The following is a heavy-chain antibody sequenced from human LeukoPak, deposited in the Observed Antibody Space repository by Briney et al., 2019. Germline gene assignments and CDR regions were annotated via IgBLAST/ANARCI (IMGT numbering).Heavy chain of an antibody. CDR1: GFTFSSYA. CDR3: ARAPTLHIAAASHPRSHFFDH. CDR2: ISDSGGRT. D-gene: IGHD6-13*01. Sequence: GGSLRLSCAVSGFTFSSYAMSWVRQAPGKGLEWVSGISDSGGRTYYTDSVKDRFTISRDNSKNTLYLQMHTLRAEDTAAYYCARAPTLHIAAASHPRSHFFDHWGQGTLVTVSS. V-gene: IGHV3-23*01. J-gene: IGHJ4*02.